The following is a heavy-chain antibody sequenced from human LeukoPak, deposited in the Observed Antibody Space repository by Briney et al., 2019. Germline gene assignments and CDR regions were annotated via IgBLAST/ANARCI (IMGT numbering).Heavy chain of an antibody. V-gene: IGHV4-39*01. D-gene: IGHD3-22*01. CDR3: ARGPYSYDSSGAFDI. CDR2: IYYSGST. CDR1: GDSISSSSSY. J-gene: IGHJ3*02. Sequence: SETLSLTCTVSGDSISSSSSYWGWIRQPPGEGLEWIGSIYYSGSTYYNTSLKSRVTISVDTSKNQFSLRLNSVTAADPDVYFCARGPYSYDSSGAFDIWGQGTMVTVSS.